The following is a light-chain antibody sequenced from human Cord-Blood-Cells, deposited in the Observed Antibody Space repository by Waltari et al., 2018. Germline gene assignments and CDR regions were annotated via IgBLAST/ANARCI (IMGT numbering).Light chain of an antibody. J-gene: IGLJ3*02. Sequence: QSALTPPPSASGSPGQSVSISCTGTSSAVGGYNYVSWYQQHPGKAPKLMIYEVSKRPPGVPDRFSGSKSCNTASLTVSGLQAEDEADYYCSSYAGSNNWVFGGGTKLTVL. CDR3: SSYAGSNNWV. V-gene: IGLV2-8*01. CDR1: SSAVGGYNY. CDR2: EVS.